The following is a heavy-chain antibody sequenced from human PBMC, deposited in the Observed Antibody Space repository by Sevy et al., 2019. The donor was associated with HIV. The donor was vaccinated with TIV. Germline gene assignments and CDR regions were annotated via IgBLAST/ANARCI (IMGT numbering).Heavy chain of an antibody. Sequence: SETLSLTCTVSGGSISSSSYYWGWIRQPPGKGLEWIGRIYYSGSPYYNPSLKSRVTISVDTSKNQCSLMLSSVTAAETAVYYCAKILGYCSGGSCSTSTHSGDYWGQGTLVTVSS. D-gene: IGHD2-15*01. CDR1: GGSISSSSYY. CDR3: AKILGYCSGGSCSTSTHSGDY. J-gene: IGHJ4*02. V-gene: IGHV4-39*01. CDR2: IYYSGSP.